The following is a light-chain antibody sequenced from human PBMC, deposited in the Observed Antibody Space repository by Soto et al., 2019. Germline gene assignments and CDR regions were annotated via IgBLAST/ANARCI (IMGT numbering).Light chain of an antibody. CDR2: GAS. CDR3: QQYDNWYT. Sequence: EIVMAQSPATLSVSPGERATLSCRASQSVNRNLAWYQQKPGQAPRLLIYGASTRATGIADRFSGSGSGTEFTLTISSLQSEYFSVYSCQQYDNWYTFGQGTKLDIK. CDR1: QSVNRN. V-gene: IGKV3-15*01. J-gene: IGKJ2*01.